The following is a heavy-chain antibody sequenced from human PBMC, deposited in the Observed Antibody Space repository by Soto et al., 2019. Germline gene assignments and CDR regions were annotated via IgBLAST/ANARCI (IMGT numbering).Heavy chain of an antibody. Sequence: LRLSCAASGFTFSSYSMNWVRQAPGKGLEWVSSISSSSSYIYYEDSVKGRFTISRDNAKNSLYLQMNSLRAEDTDVYYCARYGVEMATKNRFYYWGQGTLVTVSS. J-gene: IGHJ4*02. D-gene: IGHD5-12*01. V-gene: IGHV3-21*01. CDR1: GFTFSSYS. CDR3: ARYGVEMATKNRFYY. CDR2: ISSSSSYI.